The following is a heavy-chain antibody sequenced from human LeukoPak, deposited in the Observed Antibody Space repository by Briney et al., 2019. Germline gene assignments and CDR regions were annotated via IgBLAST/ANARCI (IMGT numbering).Heavy chain of an antibody. CDR1: GGSFSGYY. CDR3: ASSRGGYYYVDV. J-gene: IGHJ6*03. D-gene: IGHD2-15*01. Sequence: PSETLSLTCAVYGGSFSGYYWSWIRQPPGKGLEWIGEINHSGSTNYNPSLKSRVTISVDTSKNQFSLKLSSVTAADTAVYYCASSRGGYYYVDVWGKGTTVTVSS. V-gene: IGHV4-34*01. CDR2: INHSGST.